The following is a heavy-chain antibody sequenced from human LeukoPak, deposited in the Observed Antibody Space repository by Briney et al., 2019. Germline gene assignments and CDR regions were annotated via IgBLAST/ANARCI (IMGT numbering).Heavy chain of an antibody. D-gene: IGHD3-3*01. Sequence: PSQTLSLTCTVSGGSISSGDYYWSWLRQPPGKGLEWIGYIYYSGSTYYNPSLKSRVTISVDTSKNQFSLKLSSVTAADTAVYYCARAYYDFWSGYFDYWGQGTLVTVSS. CDR2: IYYSGST. CDR3: ARAYYDFWSGYFDY. CDR1: GGSISSGDYY. V-gene: IGHV4-30-4*08. J-gene: IGHJ4*02.